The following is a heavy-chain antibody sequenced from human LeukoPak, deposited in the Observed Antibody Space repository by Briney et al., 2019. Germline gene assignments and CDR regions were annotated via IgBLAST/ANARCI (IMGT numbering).Heavy chain of an antibody. J-gene: IGHJ3*02. V-gene: IGHV3-23*01. D-gene: IGHD4-17*01. Sequence: PGGSLRLSCTASGFPLSAYAMMWVRQAPGKGPEWVSPIRGGGGSAFDADSVKGRFTISRDNSKYTLFLQMNSLRAEDTAVYYCARDPNGDYIGAFDMWGPGTMVTVSS. CDR2: IRGGGGSA. CDR3: ARDPNGDYIGAFDM. CDR1: GFPLSAYA.